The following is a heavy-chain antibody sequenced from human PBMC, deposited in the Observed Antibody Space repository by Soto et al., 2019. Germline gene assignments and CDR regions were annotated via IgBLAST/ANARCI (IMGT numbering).Heavy chain of an antibody. CDR3: AKDRGGFARGWEYYDF. V-gene: IGHV3-23*01. J-gene: IGHJ4*02. D-gene: IGHD6-19*01. CDR2: ISASGGST. Sequence: XVSLRLSGAASGFAFSSYTMSWVRQTPGKGLEWVSSISASGGSTYYGDSLKGRFTISRDNSKNTLNLHIKSLGVEDSAVYYCAKDRGGFARGWEYYDFWGQGTQVTVSS. CDR1: GFAFSSYT.